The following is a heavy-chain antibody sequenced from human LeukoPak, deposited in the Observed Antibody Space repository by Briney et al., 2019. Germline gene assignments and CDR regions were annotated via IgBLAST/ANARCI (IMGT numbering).Heavy chain of an antibody. CDR2: IYYSGST. V-gene: IGHV4-39*01. CDR1: GGSISSSSYY. J-gene: IGHJ3*02. Sequence: SETLSLTCTVSGGSISSSSYYWGWIRQPPGKGLEWIGSIYYSGSTYYNPSLESRVTISVDTSKNQFSLKLSSVTAADTAVYYCARQITIFGPGDAFDIWGQGTMVTVSS. CDR3: ARQITIFGPGDAFDI. D-gene: IGHD3-3*01.